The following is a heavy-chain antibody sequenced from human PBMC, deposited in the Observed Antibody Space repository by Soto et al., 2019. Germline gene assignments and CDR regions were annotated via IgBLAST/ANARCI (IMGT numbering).Heavy chain of an antibody. V-gene: IGHV1-18*01. Sequence: QVQLLQSGPEGKKPGASVKVSCTASGYSVLSYGFSWVRQAPGQGLEWMGYINTETGNTFYAQRLQGRVTMTTNISTNTAYMALRRLTSDDTAVYFCVRDRPNSNLDFWGQGTLITISS. CDR3: VRDRPNSNLDF. CDR1: GYSVLSYG. J-gene: IGHJ4*02. CDR2: INTETGNT. D-gene: IGHD2-8*01.